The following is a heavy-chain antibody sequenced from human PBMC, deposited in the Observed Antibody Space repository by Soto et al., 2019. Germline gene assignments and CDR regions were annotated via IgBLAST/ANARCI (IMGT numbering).Heavy chain of an antibody. V-gene: IGHV3-13*05. Sequence: EVQLVESGGGLVQPGGSLRLSCEASGFTFRNYDMHWVRQGTGKGLEWVSGISAAGDPDYADSVEGRFTISRENAQNSFFLQMNSLRVGDTAFYYCASTARDYYSLEGWGRGSAVIVS. D-gene: IGHD2-21*02. CDR2: ISAAGDP. CDR1: GFTFRNYD. J-gene: IGHJ6*02. CDR3: ASTARDYYSLEG.